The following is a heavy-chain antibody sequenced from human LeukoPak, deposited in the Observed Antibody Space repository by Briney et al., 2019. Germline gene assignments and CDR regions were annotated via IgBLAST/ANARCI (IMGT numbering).Heavy chain of an antibody. CDR3: ARVSRIVTPESTVYYNTY. CDR1: GGSVSSDNYY. D-gene: IGHD3-9*01. CDR2: MYYSGGT. V-gene: IGHV4-61*01. Sequence: SETLSLTCIVSGGSVSSDNYYWSWIRQPPEKGLEWIGYMYYSGGTKYNPSLKSRVTISVETSKNQFSLKLSSVTAADTAVYYCARVSRIVTPESTVYYNTYWGQGTLVTVTS. J-gene: IGHJ4*02.